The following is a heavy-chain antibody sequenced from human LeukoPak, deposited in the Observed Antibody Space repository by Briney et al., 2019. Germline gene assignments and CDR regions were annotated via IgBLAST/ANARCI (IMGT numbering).Heavy chain of an antibody. V-gene: IGHV3-30-3*01. CDR1: GFTFSSYA. J-gene: IGHJ3*02. D-gene: IGHD3-22*01. CDR2: ISYDGSNK. Sequence: GGSLRLSCAASGFTFSSYAMHWVRQAPGKGLEWVAVISYDGSNKYYADSVKGRFTISRDNSKNTLYLQMNSLRAEDTAVYYCARGYSSGYDAFDIWGQGTMVTVSS. CDR3: ARGYSSGYDAFDI.